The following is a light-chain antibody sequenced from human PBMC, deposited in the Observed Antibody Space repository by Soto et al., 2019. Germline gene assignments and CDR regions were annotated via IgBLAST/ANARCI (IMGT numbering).Light chain of an antibody. CDR2: TAS. J-gene: IGKJ4*01. Sequence: DIQVTQSPSSVSASVGDRVTITCRASQGISRWLAWYQQKPGKAPKLLIYTASSLQSGVPSRFSGSGSGTDFTLTISSLQAEDFATYYCQQTTTFPLTFGGGTKVEIK. CDR1: QGISRW. CDR3: QQTTTFPLT. V-gene: IGKV1-12*01.